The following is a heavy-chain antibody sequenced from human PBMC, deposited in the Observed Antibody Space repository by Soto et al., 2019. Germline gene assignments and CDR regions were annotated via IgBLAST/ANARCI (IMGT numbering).Heavy chain of an antibody. CDR2: IIPIFTTT. Sequence: QAPGRGLEWMGRIIPIFTTTNYAQKFQGRVSMTADESTTTAYMELSSRKHDDTAVYYCAREVAADGTFREDVFDIWGQGTLVTVSS. V-gene: IGHV1-69*01. J-gene: IGHJ3*02. D-gene: IGHD6-13*01. CDR3: AREVAADGTFREDVFDI.